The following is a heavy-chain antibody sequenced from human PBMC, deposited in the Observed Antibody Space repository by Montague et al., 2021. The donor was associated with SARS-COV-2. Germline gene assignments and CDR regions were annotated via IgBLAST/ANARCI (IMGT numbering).Heavy chain of an antibody. CDR3: ARQGNSGNLIDY. CDR2: IYNSGNT. CDR1: GASIRSSSYY. J-gene: IGHJ4*02. Sequence: SETLSLTCTVSGASIRSSSYYWGWIRQPPGKGLEWIGHIYNSGNTNYNPSLKSRVTISADTSKNQFSPTLSSVTAADTAIYYCARQGNSGNLIDYWGQGTTVTVSS. D-gene: IGHD3-10*01. V-gene: IGHV4-39*01.